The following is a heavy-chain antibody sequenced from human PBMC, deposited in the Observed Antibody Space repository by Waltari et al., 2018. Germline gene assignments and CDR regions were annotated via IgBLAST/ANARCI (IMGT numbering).Heavy chain of an antibody. Sequence: QVQLQESGPGLVKPSETLSLTCTVSGGSISNYYWSWIRQPPGKGSEWIGYMYYSGGTNDIPHLKSRVTISVDTSKDQFSLKLSSVTAADTAVYYCSRWSGRPWAFDIWGQGTMVTVSS. CDR3: SRWSGRPWAFDI. V-gene: IGHV4-59*01. CDR1: GGSISNYY. CDR2: MYYSGGT. J-gene: IGHJ3*02. D-gene: IGHD3-10*01.